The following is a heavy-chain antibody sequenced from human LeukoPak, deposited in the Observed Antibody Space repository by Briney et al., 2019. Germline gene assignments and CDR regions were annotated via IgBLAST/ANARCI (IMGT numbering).Heavy chain of an antibody. CDR2: ISSSSSYI. V-gene: IGHV3-21*01. D-gene: IGHD2-21*01. CDR1: GFTFSSYS. J-gene: IGHJ1*01. Sequence: PGRSLRLSCAASGFTFSSYSMNWVRQAPGKGLEWVSSISSSSSYIYYADSVKGRFTISRDNAKNSLYLQMNSLRAEDTAVYYCARDRVKVFQHWGQGTLVTVSS. CDR3: ARDRVKVFQH.